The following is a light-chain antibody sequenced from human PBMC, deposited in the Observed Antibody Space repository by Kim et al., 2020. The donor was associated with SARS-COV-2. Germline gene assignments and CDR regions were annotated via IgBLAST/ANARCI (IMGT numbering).Light chain of an antibody. CDR2: DVS. CDR3: SSYTSISTLV. V-gene: IGLV2-14*03. Sequence: QSALTQPASVSGSPGQSITISCTGTSSDVGGYNYVSWYQQHPDKAPKLMIYDVSNRPSGVSNCFSGSKSGNTASLTISGLQAEDEADYYCSSYTSISTLVFGGGTQLTVL. J-gene: IGLJ2*01. CDR1: SSDVGGYNY.